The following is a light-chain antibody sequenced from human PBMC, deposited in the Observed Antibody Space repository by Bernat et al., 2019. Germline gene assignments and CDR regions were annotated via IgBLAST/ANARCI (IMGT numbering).Light chain of an antibody. J-gene: IGLJ3*02. CDR3: SSYTSSSTLV. V-gene: IGLV2-14*03. CDR1: SSDVGGYNY. Sequence: QSALTQPASVSGSPGQSITISCTGTSSDVGGYNYVSWYQQHPGRAPKLVIYDVRDRPSGISNRFPGSKSGNTASLTISWLLAEDEADYYCSSYTSSSTLVFGGGTRLTVL. CDR2: DVR.